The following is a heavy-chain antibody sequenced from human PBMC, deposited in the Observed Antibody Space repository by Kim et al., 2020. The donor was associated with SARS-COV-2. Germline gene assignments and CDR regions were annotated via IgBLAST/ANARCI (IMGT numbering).Heavy chain of an antibody. Sequence: GGSLRLSCAASGFTFSSYEMNWVRQAPGKGLEWVSYISSSGSTIYYADSVKGRFTISRDNAKNSLYLQMNSLRAEDTAVYYCARWQAAAGTKADYYYYYGMDVWCQGTTVTVSS. CDR2: ISSSGSTI. CDR1: GFTFSSYE. V-gene: IGHV3-48*03. D-gene: IGHD6-13*01. CDR3: ARWQAAAGTKADYYYYYGMDV. J-gene: IGHJ6*02.